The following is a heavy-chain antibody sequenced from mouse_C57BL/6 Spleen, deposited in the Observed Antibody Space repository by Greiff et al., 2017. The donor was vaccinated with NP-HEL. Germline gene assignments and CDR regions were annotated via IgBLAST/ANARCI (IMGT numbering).Heavy chain of an antibody. CDR1: GFNIKDYY. CDR3: ARHWGYFDV. Sequence: VQLQQSGAELVKPGASVKLSCTASGFNIKDYYMHWVKQRTEQGLEWIGWIDPEDGETKYASKFQGKAPITADTSSNTAYLQLSSLTSEDTAVYYCARHWGYFDVWGTGTTVTVSS. D-gene: IGHD4-1*01. J-gene: IGHJ1*03. V-gene: IGHV14-2*01. CDR2: IDPEDGET.